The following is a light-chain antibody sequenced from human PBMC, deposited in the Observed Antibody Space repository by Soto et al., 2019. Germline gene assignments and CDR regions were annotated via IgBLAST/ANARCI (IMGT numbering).Light chain of an antibody. CDR2: EDN. CDR1: SGSIASNY. Sequence: NFMLTQPHSVSESPGKTVIISCTGSSGSIASNYVQWYQQRPGSAPTTVIYEDNQRPSGVPDRFSGSIDSSSNSASLTTSGLKNEDEADYYCQSFDGSTVVFGGGTKVTVL. CDR3: QSFDGSTVV. V-gene: IGLV6-57*02. J-gene: IGLJ2*01.